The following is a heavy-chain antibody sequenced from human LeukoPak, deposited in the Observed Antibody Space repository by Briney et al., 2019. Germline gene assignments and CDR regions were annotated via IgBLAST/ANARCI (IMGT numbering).Heavy chain of an antibody. CDR2: IYYSGST. J-gene: IGHJ6*02. D-gene: IGHD4-17*01. V-gene: IGHV4-59*01. CDR1: GGSISSYY. CDR3: ARGKRYGDQRRYYGMDV. Sequence: SETLSLTCTVSGGSISSYYWSWIRQPPGKGLEWIGYIYYSGSTNYNPSLKSRVTISVDTSKNQFSLKLSSVTAADTAVYYCARGKRYGDQRRYYGMDVWGQGTTVTVSS.